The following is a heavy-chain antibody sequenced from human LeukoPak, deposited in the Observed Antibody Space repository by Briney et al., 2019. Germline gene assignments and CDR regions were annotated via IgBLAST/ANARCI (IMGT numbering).Heavy chain of an antibody. CDR3: AKAPINYGSGSYSDY. V-gene: IGHV3-30*02. J-gene: IGHJ4*02. CDR2: IRYDGSNK. CDR1: GFTFSSYG. D-gene: IGHD3-10*01. Sequence: GGSLRLSCAASGFTFSSYGMHWVRQAPGKGLEWVAFIRYDGSNKYYADSVKGRFTISRDNSKNTLYLQMNSLRAEDTAVYYCAKAPINYGSGSYSDYWGQGTLVTVSS.